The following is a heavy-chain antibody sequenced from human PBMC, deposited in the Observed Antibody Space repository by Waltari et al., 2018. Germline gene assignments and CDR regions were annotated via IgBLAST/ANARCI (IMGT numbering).Heavy chain of an antibody. CDR3: ARGPYSSSWYRYYYYYMDV. J-gene: IGHJ6*03. D-gene: IGHD6-13*01. V-gene: IGHV4-34*01. CDR2: INHSGST. CDR1: GGSFRGYY. Sequence: QVQLQQWGAGLLKPSETLSLTCAVYGGSFRGYYWSWTRQPPGKGLEWIGEINHSGSTNYNPSLKSRVTISVDTSKNQFSLKLSSVTAADTAVYYCARGPYSSSWYRYYYYYMDVWGKGTTVTISS.